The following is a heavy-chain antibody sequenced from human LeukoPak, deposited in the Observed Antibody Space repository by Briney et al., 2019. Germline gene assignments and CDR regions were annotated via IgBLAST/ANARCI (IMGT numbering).Heavy chain of an antibody. CDR2: IYSDNT. CDR1: GFTVSSNS. CDR3: AHGAMYQLDY. J-gene: IGHJ4*02. D-gene: IGHD2-2*01. V-gene: IGHV3-53*01. Sequence: PGGSLRLSCTVSGFTVSSNSMSWVRQAPGKGLEWVSFIYSDNTHYSDSVKGRFTISGDNSKNTLFLQMNSLRAEDTAVYYCAHGAMYQLDYWGQGTLVTVSS.